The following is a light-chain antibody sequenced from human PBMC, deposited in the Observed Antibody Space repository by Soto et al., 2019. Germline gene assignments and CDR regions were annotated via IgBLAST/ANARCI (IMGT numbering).Light chain of an antibody. CDR2: GTS. V-gene: IGKV3-20*01. CDR1: QSVSSSF. J-gene: IGKJ1*01. CDR3: QQYDSSPWT. Sequence: EIVLTQSPGTLSLSPGERATLSCRASQSVSSSFLAWYQQKPGQAPRLLIYGTSTRATGIPDRFSGSGSGTDFTLTISRLEREDFAVNYGQQYDSSPWTFGQGPKVEIK.